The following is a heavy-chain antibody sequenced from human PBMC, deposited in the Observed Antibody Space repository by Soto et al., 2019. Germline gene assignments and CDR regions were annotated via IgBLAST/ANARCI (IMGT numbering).Heavy chain of an antibody. CDR1: GCSISSYF. D-gene: IGHD3-22*01. J-gene: IGHJ4*02. CDR3: AGAESYYYGGSGYWAN. CDR2: IYYSGST. Sequence: TXETLSLTCTVAGCSISSYFWSWIRQPPGKGLEWIGYIYYSGSTNYNASLKSRVTISIDTSKNQFSLKLSSVTAADTAVYYCAGAESYYYGGSGYWANWGQGTLVTVSS. V-gene: IGHV4-59*01.